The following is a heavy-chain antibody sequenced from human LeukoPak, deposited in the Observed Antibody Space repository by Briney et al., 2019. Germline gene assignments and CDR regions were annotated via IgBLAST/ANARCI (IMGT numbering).Heavy chain of an antibody. CDR3: ARDRTYYYDSSGYLGGVY. CDR1: GYTFTGYY. CDR2: INPNSGGT. V-gene: IGHV1-2*02. Sequence: GASVKVSCKASGYTFTGYYMHWVRQAPGQGLEWMGWINPNSGGTNYAQKFQGRVTMTRDTSISTGYMELSRLRSDDTAVYYCARDRTYYYDSSGYLGGVYWGQGTLVTVSS. J-gene: IGHJ4*02. D-gene: IGHD3-22*01.